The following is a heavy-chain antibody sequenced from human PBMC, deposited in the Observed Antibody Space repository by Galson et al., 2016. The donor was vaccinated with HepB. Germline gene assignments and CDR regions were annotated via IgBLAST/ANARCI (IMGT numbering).Heavy chain of an antibody. D-gene: IGHD1-26*01. CDR2: DSMDGRRK. J-gene: IGHJ6*02. V-gene: IGHV3-30*18. Sequence: SLRLSCAASGFASRNYGMHWVRQAPGKGLEWVAADSMDGRRKWYAESVKGRFTISRDNFNNMLFLQMNSLRAEDTAVYYCVQGSTAPAVWGQGTAVTVSS. CDR1: GFASRNYG. CDR3: VQGSTAPAV.